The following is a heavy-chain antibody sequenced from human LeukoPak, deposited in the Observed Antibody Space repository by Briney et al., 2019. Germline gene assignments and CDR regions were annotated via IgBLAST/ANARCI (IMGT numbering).Heavy chain of an antibody. D-gene: IGHD5-12*01. CDR3: AKHIVATMGDIGYFDY. Sequence: PGRSLRLSCAASGFSFSGYGMHWVRQTPGKGLEWVAVIWSDGSEKYYADSVKGRFTISRDNSKNTLFLQMNSLRAEDTAVYYCAKHIVATMGDIGYFDYWGQGTLVTVSS. CDR1: GFSFSGYG. CDR2: IWSDGSEK. J-gene: IGHJ4*02. V-gene: IGHV3-33*06.